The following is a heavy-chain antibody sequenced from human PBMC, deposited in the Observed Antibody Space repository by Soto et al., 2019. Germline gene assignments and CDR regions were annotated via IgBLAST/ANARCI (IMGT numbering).Heavy chain of an antibody. D-gene: IGHD3-3*01. CDR1: GYTFTSYG. CDR3: ARDMITIFGVVILFPYYYGMDV. J-gene: IGHJ6*02. CDR2: ISAYNGNT. V-gene: IGHV1-18*01. Sequence: ASVKVSCKASGYTFTSYGMSWVRQAPGQGLEWMGWISAYNGNTNYAQKLQGRVTMTTDTSTSTAYMELRSLRSDDTAVYYCARDMITIFGVVILFPYYYGMDVWGQGTTVTVSS.